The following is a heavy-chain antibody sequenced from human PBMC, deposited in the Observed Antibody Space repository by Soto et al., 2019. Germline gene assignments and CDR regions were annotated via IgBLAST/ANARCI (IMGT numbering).Heavy chain of an antibody. CDR3: AKDTVPVATPWFDP. J-gene: IGHJ5*02. CDR1: GFTFSNYA. D-gene: IGHD2-2*01. CDR2: LSGSGGST. Sequence: GGSLRLSCAASGFTFSNYAMSWVRPAPGKGLEWVSTLSGSGGSTYYADSVKGRFTISRDNSKNTLYLQMNSLRAEDTAVYYCAKDTVPVATPWFDPWGQEPWSPSPQ. V-gene: IGHV3-23*01.